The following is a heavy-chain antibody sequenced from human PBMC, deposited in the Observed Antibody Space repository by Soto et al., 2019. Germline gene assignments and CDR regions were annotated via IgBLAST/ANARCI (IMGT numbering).Heavy chain of an antibody. CDR3: ARSQGSSTSLEIYYYYYYGMDV. D-gene: IGHD2-2*01. CDR2: IIPISGTA. Sequence: QVQLVQSGAEVKKPGSSVKVSCKASGGTFSSYAISWVRQAPGQGLEWMGGIIPISGTANYAQKFQGRVTITADESTSTAYRELSSLRSEDMAVYYCARSQGSSTSLEIYYYYYYGMDVWGQGTTVTVSS. CDR1: GGTFSSYA. V-gene: IGHV1-69*01. J-gene: IGHJ6*02.